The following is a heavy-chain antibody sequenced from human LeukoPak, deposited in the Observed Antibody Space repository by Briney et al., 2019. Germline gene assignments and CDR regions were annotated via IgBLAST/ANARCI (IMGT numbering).Heavy chain of an antibody. V-gene: IGHV3-7*01. J-gene: IGHJ4*02. CDR2: IKGDGSET. CDR3: GGGSGWLPDF. CDR1: GFIFSTHW. Sequence: GGSLRLSCAASGFIFSTHWMNWVRQAPGKGLEWVAIIKGDGSETLYVDSVKGRFTISRDNTKNSLYLQMNSPRAEDTAVYYCGGGSGWLPDFWGQGVLVTVSS. D-gene: IGHD6-19*01.